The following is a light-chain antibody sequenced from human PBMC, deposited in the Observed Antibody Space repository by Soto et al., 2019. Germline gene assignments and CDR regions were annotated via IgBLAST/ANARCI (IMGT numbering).Light chain of an antibody. V-gene: IGKV1-8*01. CDR2: AAS. J-gene: IGKJ5*01. CDR1: QDISSN. Sequence: AIRMTQSPSSLSASTGDRVNITFLASQDISSNLAWYQQKPGKAPNLLIYAASTLQSGVPSRFSGSGSGTDFTLTISCLQSEDFTTYCCQQYYSYPLTFGQGTRLEIK. CDR3: QQYYSYPLT.